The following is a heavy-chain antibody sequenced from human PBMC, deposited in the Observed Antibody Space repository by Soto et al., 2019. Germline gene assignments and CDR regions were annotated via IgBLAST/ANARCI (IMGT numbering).Heavy chain of an antibody. V-gene: IGHV3-48*03. CDR3: AGGSGYYYTDAFDI. J-gene: IGHJ3*02. Sequence: WGSLRLSCAASGFTFSSYEMNWVRQAPGKGLEWVSYISSSGSTIYYADSVKGRFTISRDNAKNSLYLQMNSLRAEDTAVYYCAGGSGYYYTDAFDIWGQGTMVTVSS. CDR2: ISSSGSTI. CDR1: GFTFSSYE. D-gene: IGHD3-22*01.